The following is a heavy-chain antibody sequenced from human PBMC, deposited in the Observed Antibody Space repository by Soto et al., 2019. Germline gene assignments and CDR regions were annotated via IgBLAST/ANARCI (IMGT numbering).Heavy chain of an antibody. Sequence: SETLSLTCAVSGGSISSGGYSWSWIRQPPGKGLEWIGYIYHSGSTYHNPSLKSRVTISVDKSKNQFSLNLSSVTAADTAVYYCARDPSSYYDFWSGYYKGGYYYYGMDVWGQGTTVTVSS. CDR2: IYHSGST. V-gene: IGHV4-30-2*01. D-gene: IGHD3-3*01. CDR1: GGSISSGGYS. CDR3: ARDPSSYYDFWSGYYKGGYYYYGMDV. J-gene: IGHJ6*02.